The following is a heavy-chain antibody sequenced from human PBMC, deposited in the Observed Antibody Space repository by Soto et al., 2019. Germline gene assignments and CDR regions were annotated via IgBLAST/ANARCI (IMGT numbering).Heavy chain of an antibody. CDR3: ARANDHGSPGDFDY. J-gene: IGHJ4*02. Sequence: EVQLVESGGGLVQPGGSLRLSCAASGFTFSSYSMNWVRQAPGKGLEWVSYISSSSSTIYYADSVKGRFTISRDNAKNSLYQQRNSLRAEDTAVYYCARANDHGSPGDFDYWGQGTLVTVSS. CDR2: ISSSSSTI. D-gene: IGHD3-10*01. V-gene: IGHV3-48*01. CDR1: GFTFSSYS.